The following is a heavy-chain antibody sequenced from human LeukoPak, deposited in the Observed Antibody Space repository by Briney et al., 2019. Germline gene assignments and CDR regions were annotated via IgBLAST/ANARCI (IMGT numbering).Heavy chain of an antibody. CDR3: ANMVRGVRLPGLYYCYYMDV. V-gene: IGHV1-18*01. CDR2: ISAYNGNT. CDR1: GYTFTSYG. Sequence: ASVKVSCKASGYTFTSYGISWVRQAPGQGLEWMGWISAYNGNTNYAQKLQGRVTMTTDTSTSTAYMELRSLRSDDTAVYYYANMVRGVRLPGLYYCYYMDVWGKGTTVTVSS. J-gene: IGHJ6*03. D-gene: IGHD3-10*01.